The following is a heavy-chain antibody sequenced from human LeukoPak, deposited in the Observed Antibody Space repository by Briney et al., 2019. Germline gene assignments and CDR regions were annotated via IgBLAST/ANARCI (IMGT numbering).Heavy chain of an antibody. CDR1: GYTFTGYY. J-gene: IGHJ4*02. Sequence: GASVKVSCKASGYTFTGYYMHWVRQAPGQGLEWMGWISAYNGNTNYAQKLQGRVTMTTDTSTSTAYMELRSLRSDDTAVYYCAREVATSHFDYWGQGTLVTVSS. V-gene: IGHV1-18*04. CDR2: ISAYNGNT. D-gene: IGHD5-12*01. CDR3: AREVATSHFDY.